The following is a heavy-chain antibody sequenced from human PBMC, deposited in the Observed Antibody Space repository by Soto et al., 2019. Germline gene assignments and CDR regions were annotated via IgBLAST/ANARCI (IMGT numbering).Heavy chain of an antibody. D-gene: IGHD3-16*01. V-gene: IGHV4-59*08. CDR3: ARRWGTTFDY. CDR2: IYYSGST. Sequence: SETLSLTCTVSGGSISSYYWSWIRQPPGKGLEWIGYIYYSGSTNYNPSLKSRVTISVDTSKNQFSLKLSSVTAADTAAYYCARRWGTTFDYWGQGTLVTVSS. J-gene: IGHJ4*02. CDR1: GGSISSYY.